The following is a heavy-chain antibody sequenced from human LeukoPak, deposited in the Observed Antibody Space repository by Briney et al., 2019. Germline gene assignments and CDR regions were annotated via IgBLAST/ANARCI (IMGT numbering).Heavy chain of an antibody. CDR1: GYSFTSYW. CDR3: ARYGGCTNGVCYDYYYYGMDV. CDR2: IYPGDSDT. V-gene: IGHV5-51*01. Sequence: GESLKISCKGSGYSFTSYWIGWVRQMPGKGLEWMGIIYPGDSDTRYSPSFQGQVTISAAKSISTAYLQWSSLKASDTAMYYCARYGGCTNGVCYDYYYYGMDVWGQGTTVTVSS. D-gene: IGHD2-8*01. J-gene: IGHJ6*02.